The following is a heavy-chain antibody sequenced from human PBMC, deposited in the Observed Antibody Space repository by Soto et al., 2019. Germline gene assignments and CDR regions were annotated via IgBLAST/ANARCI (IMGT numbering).Heavy chain of an antibody. D-gene: IGHD6-6*01. CDR2: VNHGGST. CDR1: GASLSDYY. J-gene: IGHJ5*02. V-gene: IGHV4-34*01. CDR3: ARGQTKFSSYRVLPTQTNWFDP. Sequence: ASETLCLPCAVYGASLSDYYWSWILQPPGKGLELIGDVNHGGSTNQNPSLKSRVTISLDTSKNQFSLKLNSVTAADTAVYYCARGQTKFSSYRVLPTQTNWFDPWGQGTLVTVSS.